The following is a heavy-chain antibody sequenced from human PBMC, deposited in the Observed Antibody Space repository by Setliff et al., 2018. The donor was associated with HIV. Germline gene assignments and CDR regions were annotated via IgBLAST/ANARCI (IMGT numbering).Heavy chain of an antibody. CDR1: GFTFSTHA. CDR2: ISGSGGTT. J-gene: IGHJ4*02. Sequence: PGGSLRLSCAASGFTFSTHAMSWVRQAPGKGLEWVASISGSGGTTYYADSVKGRFTISRDNAKNSLYLQMNSLRAEDTAVYYCARAKTSGTYYGWSYWGQGTLVTVSS. V-gene: IGHV3-23*01. D-gene: IGHD1-26*01. CDR3: ARAKTSGTYYGWSY.